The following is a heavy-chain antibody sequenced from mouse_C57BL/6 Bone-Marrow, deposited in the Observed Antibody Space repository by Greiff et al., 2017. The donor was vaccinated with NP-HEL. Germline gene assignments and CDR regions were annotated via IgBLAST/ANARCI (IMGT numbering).Heavy chain of an antibody. V-gene: IGHV1-85*01. CDR2: IYPRDGST. J-gene: IGHJ3*01. CDR1: GYTFTSYD. Sequence: QVQLKESGPELVKPGASVKLSCKASGYTFTSYDINWVKQRPGQGLEWIGWIYPRDGSTKYNEKFKGKATLTVDTSSSSVYMELHSLTSEDSAVYFCARYCRGAYWGQGTLVTVAA. CDR3: ARYCRGAY.